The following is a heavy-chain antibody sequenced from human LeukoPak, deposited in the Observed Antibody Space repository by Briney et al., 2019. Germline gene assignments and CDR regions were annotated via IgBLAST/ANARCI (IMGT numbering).Heavy chain of an antibody. CDR3: ARDPESSSFDL. Sequence: PTGGSLRLSCAASGFSFSTYWMSWVRQTPEKGLGFVANIDQGGSVRNYMDSLKGRCTISRDNAKKSLYLEINSLRADDTAVYYCARDPESSSFDLWGRGALVTVSS. CDR1: GFSFSTYW. CDR2: IDQGGSVR. V-gene: IGHV3-7*01. D-gene: IGHD6-13*01. J-gene: IGHJ4*02.